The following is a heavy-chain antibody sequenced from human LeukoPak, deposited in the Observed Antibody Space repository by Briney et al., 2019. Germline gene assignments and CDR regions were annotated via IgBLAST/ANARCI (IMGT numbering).Heavy chain of an antibody. CDR1: GGSFSGYY. D-gene: IGHD2-15*01. J-gene: IGHJ4*02. CDR2: INHSGST. Sequence: SETLSLTCAVYGGSFSGYYWSWIRQPPGKGLEWIGEINHSGSTNYNPSLKSRVTISVDTSKNQFSLKLSSVTAADTAVYYCATGWVPDCSGGSCSLYYFDYWGQGTLVTVSS. V-gene: IGHV4-34*01. CDR3: ATGWVPDCSGGSCSLYYFDY.